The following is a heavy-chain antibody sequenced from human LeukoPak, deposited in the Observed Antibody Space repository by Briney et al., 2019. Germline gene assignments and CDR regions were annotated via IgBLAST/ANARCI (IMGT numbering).Heavy chain of an antibody. Sequence: SETLSPTCTVSGGSSSAYYYTWIRQPPGKGLEWIGLIYNSGSTNYNPSLKSRVIISADTSKNQFSLKLTSVTAADTAVYYCAREFSDWGQGTLVTVSS. V-gene: IGHV4-59*01. CDR3: AREFSD. CDR2: IYNSGST. D-gene: IGHD6-19*01. CDR1: GGSSSAYY. J-gene: IGHJ4*02.